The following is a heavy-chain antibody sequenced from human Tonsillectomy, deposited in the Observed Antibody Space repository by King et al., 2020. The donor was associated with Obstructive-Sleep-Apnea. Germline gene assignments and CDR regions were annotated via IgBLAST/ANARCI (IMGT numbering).Heavy chain of an antibody. CDR3: ARDDFGDYKFDY. CDR1: GGSFSGHY. CDR2: INHSGST. V-gene: IGHV4-34*01. D-gene: IGHD4-17*01. J-gene: IGHJ4*02. Sequence: VQLQQWGAGLLKPSGTLSLTCAVYGGSFSGHYWSWIRQPPGKGLEWIGEINHSGSTNYSPSLKSRVTISVDTSKNQFSLKLSSVTAADTAVYYCARDDFGDYKFDYWGQGTLVTVSS.